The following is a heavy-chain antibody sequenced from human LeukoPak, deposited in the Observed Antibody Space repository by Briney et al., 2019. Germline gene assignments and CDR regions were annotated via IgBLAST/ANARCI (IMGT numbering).Heavy chain of an antibody. V-gene: IGHV4-59*08. Sequence: KPSETLSLTCTISGGSISVYYWGWIRQPPGKGLEWIGYISNTGDTKNNPSLKSLVAMSLDTSKSQLSLHLSSVTAADTAVCFCARYSGGWPYYFDYWGQGALVTVSS. J-gene: IGHJ4*02. CDR1: GGSISVYY. CDR3: ARYSGGWPYYFDY. D-gene: IGHD6-19*01. CDR2: ISNTGDT.